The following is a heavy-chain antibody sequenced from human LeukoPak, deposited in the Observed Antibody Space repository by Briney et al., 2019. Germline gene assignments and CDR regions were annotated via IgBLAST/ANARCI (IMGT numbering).Heavy chain of an antibody. CDR2: IYYSGGNT. D-gene: IGHD4-17*01. CDR1: GFSFSNYA. J-gene: IGHJ4*02. CDR3: AKDHGAALGPRRFYY. Sequence: GGSLRLSCAASGFSFSNYAMSWVRQAPGKGLEWVSTIYYSGGNTYSADSVKGRFTISRDNSRNMVYLQMNSLRAEDTAVYYCAKDHGAALGPRRFYYLGQGTLVTVSS. V-gene: IGHV3-23*01.